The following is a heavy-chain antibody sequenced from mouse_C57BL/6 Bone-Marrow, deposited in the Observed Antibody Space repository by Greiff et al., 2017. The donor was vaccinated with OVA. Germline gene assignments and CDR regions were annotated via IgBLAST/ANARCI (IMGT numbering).Heavy chain of an antibody. D-gene: IGHD1-1*01. CDR1: GFTFSSYT. Sequence: EVKLMESGGGLVKPGGSLKLSCAASGFTFSSYTMSWVRQTPEKRLEWVATISGGGGNTYYPDSVKGRFTISRDNAKNTLYLQMSSLRSEDTALYYCARQGYYSSRAYWGQGTLVTVSA. V-gene: IGHV5-9*01. J-gene: IGHJ3*01. CDR3: ARQGYYSSRAY. CDR2: ISGGGGNT.